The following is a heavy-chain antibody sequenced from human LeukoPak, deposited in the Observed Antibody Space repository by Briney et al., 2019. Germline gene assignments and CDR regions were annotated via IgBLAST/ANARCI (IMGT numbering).Heavy chain of an antibody. J-gene: IGHJ4*02. V-gene: IGHV3-23*01. CDR1: GFTFSSYA. Sequence: SGGSLRLSCAASGFTFSSYAMSWVRQAPGKGLEWVSAISGSGGSTHYADSVKGRFIISRDDSKNTLYLQMNSLRAEDTAVYYCAKTAGLDWAKYSSGWYDYWGQGTLVTVSS. D-gene: IGHD6-19*01. CDR3: AKTAGLDWAKYSSGWYDY. CDR2: ISGSGGST.